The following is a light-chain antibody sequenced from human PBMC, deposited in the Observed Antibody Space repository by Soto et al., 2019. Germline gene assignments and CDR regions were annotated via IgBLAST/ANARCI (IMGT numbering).Light chain of an antibody. Sequence: DIQLTQSPSFLSASVGDRVTITCRASQGISSYLAWYQQKQGKAPKLLIYAASTLQSGVPSRFSGSGSGTEFTLTISSLQPEDFATYYCQQLNSYRTFGQGTKVDIK. CDR2: AAS. CDR3: QQLNSYRT. V-gene: IGKV1-9*01. J-gene: IGKJ1*01. CDR1: QGISSY.